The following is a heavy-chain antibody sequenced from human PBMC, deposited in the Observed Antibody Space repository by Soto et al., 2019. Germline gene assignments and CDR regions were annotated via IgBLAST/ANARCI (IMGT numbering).Heavy chain of an antibody. J-gene: IGHJ5*02. CDR3: ATRLPRDVVALAEFPS. D-gene: IGHD2-21*01. V-gene: IGHV4-4*02. Sequence: QVQLRQSGPGLVKLSWNLYLTCFVLGTSISSTYWWTWVRQSPGKGLEWLGKIPQTGGNNYNQARKTRLTRTEDNAENLFARMFASVDAAASAIYYCATRLPRDVVALAEFPSWGQGYLVTVSS. CDR1: GTSISSTYW. CDR2: IPQTGGN.